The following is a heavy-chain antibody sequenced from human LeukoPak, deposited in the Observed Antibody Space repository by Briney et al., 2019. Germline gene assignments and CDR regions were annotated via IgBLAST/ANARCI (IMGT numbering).Heavy chain of an antibody. J-gene: IGHJ5*02. CDR3: ARLVPAASGDWFDP. D-gene: IGHD2-2*01. CDR1: GGSFSGYY. Sequence: SETLSLTCAVYGGSFSGYYWSWIRQPPGKGLEWIGEINHSGSTNYNPSLKSRVTISVDTSKNQFSLKLGSVTAADTAVYYCARLVPAASGDWFDPWGQGTLVTVSS. CDR2: INHSGST. V-gene: IGHV4-34*01.